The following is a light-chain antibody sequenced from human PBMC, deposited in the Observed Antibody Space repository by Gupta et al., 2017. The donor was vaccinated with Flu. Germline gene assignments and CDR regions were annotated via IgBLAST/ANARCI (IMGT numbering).Light chain of an antibody. Sequence: IVLTQFPGTLSLSPGERATLSGRASHSVSSSYLAWYQQKPGQAPRLLIYGASNRDTGIPDRFSGSGSGTVFTLTIGRLEPEDFAVYYCQQYDRSPWTFGQGTKVEIK. CDR1: HSVSSSY. CDR2: GAS. V-gene: IGKV3-20*01. J-gene: IGKJ1*01. CDR3: QQYDRSPWT.